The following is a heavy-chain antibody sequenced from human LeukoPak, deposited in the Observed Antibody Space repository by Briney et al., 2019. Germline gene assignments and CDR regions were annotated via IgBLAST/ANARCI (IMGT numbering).Heavy chain of an antibody. CDR2: IIPILVIA. CDR3: ARDVPYSSSWYDGY. V-gene: IGHV1-69*04. CDR1: GGTFSSYA. Sequence: SSVKVSCKASGGTFSSYAISWVRQAPGQGLEWMGRIIPILVIANYAQKFQGRVTITADKSTSAPYMELSSLRSEDTAVYYCARDVPYSSSWYDGYWGQGTLVTVSS. D-gene: IGHD6-13*01. J-gene: IGHJ4*02.